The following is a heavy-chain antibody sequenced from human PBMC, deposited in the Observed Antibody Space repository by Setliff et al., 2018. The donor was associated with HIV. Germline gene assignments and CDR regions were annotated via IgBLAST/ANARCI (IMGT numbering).Heavy chain of an antibody. CDR2: MNPNSGVS. V-gene: IGHV1-8*01. D-gene: IGHD3-10*01. CDR3: ARGKGVGGVIITGGLDV. CDR1: GHTFTNVD. Sequence: ASVKVSCKASGHTFTNVDIHWLRRATGQGLKGMGWMNPNSGVSGYALKFHDRVTMTRDTSITTAYMELSSLTSEDTAVYYCARGKGVGGVIITGGLDVWGQGTTVTVSS. J-gene: IGHJ6*02.